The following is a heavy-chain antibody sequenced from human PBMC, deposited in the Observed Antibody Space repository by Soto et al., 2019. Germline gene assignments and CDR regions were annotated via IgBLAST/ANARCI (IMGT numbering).Heavy chain of an antibody. CDR2: ISSSSSYI. CDR1: GFTFSSYS. CDR3: ERDRRPEHGDYYYGMDV. Sequence: XVSLRLSCAASGFTFSSYSMNGVRQAPGKGLEWVSSISSSSSYIYYVDSVKGRFTISRDNAKNSLYLQMNSLRAEDTAVYYCERDRRPEHGDYYYGMDVWGQGTKVTVSS. D-gene: IGHD1-1*01. J-gene: IGHJ6*02. V-gene: IGHV3-21*01.